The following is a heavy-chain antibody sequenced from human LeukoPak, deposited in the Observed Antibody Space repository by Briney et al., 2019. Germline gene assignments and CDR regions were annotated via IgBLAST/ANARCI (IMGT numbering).Heavy chain of an antibody. V-gene: IGHV4-4*02. D-gene: IGHD1-1*01. CDR3: ARDRGTWNDDGFDY. Sequence: SETLSLTCAVSGGSISSSNWWSWVRQPPGKGLEWIGEIYHSGSTYYNPSLKSRVTMSVDTSKNQFSLKLSSVTAADTAVYYCARDRGTWNDDGFDYWGQGTLVTVSS. CDR1: GGSISSSNW. J-gene: IGHJ4*02. CDR2: IYHSGST.